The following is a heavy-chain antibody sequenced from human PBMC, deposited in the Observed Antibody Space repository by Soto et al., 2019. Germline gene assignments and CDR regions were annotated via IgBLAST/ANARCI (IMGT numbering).Heavy chain of an antibody. CDR3: AKDLTYSSLKIRYYFDY. CDR2: IKQDGSEK. CDR1: GFTFSSYW. Sequence: GGSLRLSCAASGFTFSSYWMSWVRQAPGKGLEWVANIKQDGSEKYYVDSVKGRFTISRDNSKNTLYLQMNSLRAEDTAVYYCAKDLTYSSLKIRYYFDYWGQGTLVTVSS. V-gene: IGHV3-7*03. J-gene: IGHJ4*02. D-gene: IGHD6-19*01.